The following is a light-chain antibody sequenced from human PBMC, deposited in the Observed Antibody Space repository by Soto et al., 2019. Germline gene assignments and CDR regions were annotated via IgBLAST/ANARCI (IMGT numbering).Light chain of an antibody. CDR2: AST. Sequence: QSVLTQPPSVSGAPGQRVTVSCSGGGTNIGAAYDVQWYQHLPGRAPKLLIYASTTRPSGVPDRFSGSRSGTSATLGITGFQTGDEADYYCGSWDSSLSAYVFGTGTKVTVL. CDR1: GTNIGAAYD. CDR3: GSWDSSLSAYV. J-gene: IGLJ1*01. V-gene: IGLV1-40*01.